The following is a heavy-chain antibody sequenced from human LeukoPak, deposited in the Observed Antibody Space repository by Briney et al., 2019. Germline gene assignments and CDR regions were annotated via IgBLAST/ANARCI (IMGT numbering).Heavy chain of an antibody. CDR3: VRVLGYCSGGSCYSYYYYYGMDV. J-gene: IGHJ6*04. D-gene: IGHD2-15*01. CDR2: INHSGST. CDR1: GGSFSGYY. V-gene: IGHV4-34*01. Sequence: SETLSLTCAVYGGSFSGYYWSWIRQPPGKGLEWIGEINHSGSTNYNPSLKSRVTISVDTSKNQFSLKLSSVTAADTAVYYCVRVLGYCSGGSCYSYYYYYGMDVWGKGTTVTVSS.